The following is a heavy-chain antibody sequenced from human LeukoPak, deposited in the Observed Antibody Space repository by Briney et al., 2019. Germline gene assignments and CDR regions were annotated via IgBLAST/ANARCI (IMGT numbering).Heavy chain of an antibody. V-gene: IGHV4-39*07. CDR3: ARDHGGNPEFDY. CDR2: IYYSGST. CDR1: GFTFSSYA. Sequence: GSLRLSCAASGFTFSSYAMSWVRQPPGKGLEWIGSIYYSGSTYYNPFLKSRVTISEDTSKNQFSLKLSSVTAADTAVYYCARDHGGNPEFDYWGQGTLVTVSS. J-gene: IGHJ4*02. D-gene: IGHD4-23*01.